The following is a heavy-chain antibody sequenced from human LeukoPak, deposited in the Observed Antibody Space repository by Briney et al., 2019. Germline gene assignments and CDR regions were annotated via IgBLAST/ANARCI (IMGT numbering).Heavy chain of an antibody. CDR2: MNPKTGDT. Sequence: ASVKVSCKASGYTFIDYYIHWVRQAPGQGLECMGWMNPKTGDTRYEEKFQGRVTMTRDTSISTAYMELSRLRSDDTAVYYCARALYYGSGSYYNEVFDYWGQGTLVTVSS. CDR1: GYTFIDYY. D-gene: IGHD3-10*01. CDR3: ARALYYGSGSYYNEVFDY. V-gene: IGHV1-2*02. J-gene: IGHJ4*02.